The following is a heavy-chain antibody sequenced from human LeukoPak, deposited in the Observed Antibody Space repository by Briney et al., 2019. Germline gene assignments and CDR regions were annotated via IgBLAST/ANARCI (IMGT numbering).Heavy chain of an antibody. V-gene: IGHV4-34*01. CDR1: GGSFSGYY. Sequence: PSETLSLTCAVYGGSFSGYYWSWIRQPPGKGLEWIGEINHSGSTNYNPSLKSQVTISVGTSKNQFSLKLSSVTAADTAVYYCARGRLSGGSCYSDYWGQGTLVAVSS. D-gene: IGHD2-15*01. CDR3: ARGRLSGGSCYSDY. J-gene: IGHJ4*02. CDR2: INHSGST.